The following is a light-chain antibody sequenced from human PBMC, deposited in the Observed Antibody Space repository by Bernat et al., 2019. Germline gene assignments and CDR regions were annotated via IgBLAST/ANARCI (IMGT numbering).Light chain of an antibody. CDR1: KLGNKF. V-gene: IGLV3-1*01. CDR3: QAWDSSAGF. Sequence: SSELTQPPSVSVSPGQIARITCSGEKLGNKFTCWYQQKSGQSPVVLIYRDNIRPSGISERFSASHSGNTATLTITGTQPTDEAEYYCQAWDSSAGFFGGGTKLTVL. CDR2: RDN. J-gene: IGLJ2*01.